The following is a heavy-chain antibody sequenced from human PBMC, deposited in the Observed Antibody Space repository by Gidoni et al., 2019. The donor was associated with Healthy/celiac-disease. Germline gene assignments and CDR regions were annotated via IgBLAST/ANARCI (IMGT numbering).Heavy chain of an antibody. D-gene: IGHD5-18*01. J-gene: IGHJ6*02. CDR1: GYSISRGYY. V-gene: IGHV4-38-2*02. CDR3: AREKGRGYSYGYIPNLDYYYGMDV. CDR2: IYHSGNT. Sequence: QVQLQESGPGLVQPSETLSLTCPVPGYSISRGYYWGRLRQPPGKGLEWIGSIYHSGNTDYNPSLKSRVTIAVDTSKNQFSLKLSSVTAADTAVYYWAREKGRGYSYGYIPNLDYYYGMDVWGQGTTVTVSS.